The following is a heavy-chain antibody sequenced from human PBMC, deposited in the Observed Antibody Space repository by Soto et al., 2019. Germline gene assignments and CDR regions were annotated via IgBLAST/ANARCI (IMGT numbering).Heavy chain of an antibody. Sequence: EVQLVESGGSLVTPGGSLRLSCAASGFPFTKAWMTWVRQAPGKGLEWVGRIRSKTSSETREYAAPVKGRFTISRDDSKNILSLEMNSLKIEDTGVYYWTTDGFTGIVGIWGQGTMVTVSS. J-gene: IGHJ3*02. CDR1: GFPFTKAW. V-gene: IGHV3-15*01. CDR2: IRSKTSSETR. CDR3: TTDGFTGIVGI. D-gene: IGHD3-22*01.